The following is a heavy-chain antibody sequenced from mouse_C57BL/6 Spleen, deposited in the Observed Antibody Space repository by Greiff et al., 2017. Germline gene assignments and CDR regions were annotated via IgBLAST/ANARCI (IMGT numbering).Heavy chain of an antibody. D-gene: IGHD1-1*01. CDR2: IRNKANGYTT. CDR3: ARYIGTTVVDDAMDY. Sequence: EVQGVESGGGLVQPGGSLSLSCAASGFTFTDYYMSWVRQPPGNALEWLGFIRNKANGYTTEYSAYVKGRFTISRANSQSILYLQMSALRAEDSATYYCARYIGTTVVDDAMDYWGQGTSVTVSS. CDR1: GFTFTDYY. J-gene: IGHJ4*01. V-gene: IGHV7-3*01.